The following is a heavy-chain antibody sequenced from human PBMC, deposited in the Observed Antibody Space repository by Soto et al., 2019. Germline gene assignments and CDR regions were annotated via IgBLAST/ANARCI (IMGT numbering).Heavy chain of an antibody. CDR1: GGSISSYY. V-gene: IGHV4-59*01. J-gene: IGHJ5*02. D-gene: IGHD4-17*01. Sequence: SETLSLTCTVSGGSISSYYWSWIRQPPGKGLEWIGYIYYSGTTNYNPSLKSQVTISIVTSKNQFSLKLSSVTAADTAVYYCAREDYGDYYGQKGHNNWFDPWGQGTLVTVSS. CDR2: IYYSGTT. CDR3: AREDYGDYYGQKGHNNWFDP.